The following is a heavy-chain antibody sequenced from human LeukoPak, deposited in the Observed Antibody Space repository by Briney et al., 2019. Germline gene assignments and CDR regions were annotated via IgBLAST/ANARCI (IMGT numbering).Heavy chain of an antibody. D-gene: IGHD2-2*01. CDR2: ISYDGSNK. V-gene: IGHV3-30*03. CDR1: GFTFSSYV. CDR3: ARSKPPPVKDYYGMDV. Sequence: GGSLRLSCAASGFTFSSYVMHEVHQAPAKGLQGVAGISYDGSNKYFADAVKGRFTISRDNSKNTLTLLMPSLRAEDPPVYFCARSKPPPVKDYYGMDVWGQGNTVTVSS. J-gene: IGHJ6*02.